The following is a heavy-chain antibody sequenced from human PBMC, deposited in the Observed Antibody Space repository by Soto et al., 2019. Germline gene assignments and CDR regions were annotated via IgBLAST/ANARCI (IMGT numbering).Heavy chain of an antibody. D-gene: IGHD3-9*01. CDR1: GYTFTSYG. V-gene: IGHV1-18*01. J-gene: IGHJ5*02. Sequence: GASVKVSCKASGYTFTSYGISWVRQAPGQGLEWMGWISACNGNTNYAQKLQGRVTMTTDTSTSTAYMELRSLRSDDTAVYYCARDQEDYDILTGYYDWFDPWGQGTLVTVSS. CDR2: ISACNGNT. CDR3: ARDQEDYDILTGYYDWFDP.